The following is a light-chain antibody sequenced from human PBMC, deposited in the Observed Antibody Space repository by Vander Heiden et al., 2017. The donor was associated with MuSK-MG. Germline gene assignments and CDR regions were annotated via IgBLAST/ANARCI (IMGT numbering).Light chain of an antibody. J-gene: IGKJ1*01. Sequence: DIVLTQSPGTLSLSPGERATLSCRASQSVSSSYLAWYQQKPGHAPRLLIYGASSRANGIPDRFSGSGSGTDFTLTISRLEPEDFAVYYCQPDCSSRTFGQGTKVEIK. V-gene: IGKV3-20*01. CDR3: QPDCSSRT. CDR2: GAS. CDR1: QSVSSSY.